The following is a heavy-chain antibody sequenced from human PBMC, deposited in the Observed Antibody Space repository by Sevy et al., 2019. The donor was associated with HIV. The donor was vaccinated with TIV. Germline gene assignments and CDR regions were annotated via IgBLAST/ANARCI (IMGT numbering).Heavy chain of an antibody. J-gene: IGHJ4*02. D-gene: IGHD6-6*01. V-gene: IGHV5-10-1*01. CDR1: GYSFTSYW. CDR2: IDPSDSYT. CDR3: ARHREYSSSSGLYY. Sequence: GGSLKISCKGSGYSFTSYWISWVRQMPGKGLEWMGRIDPSDSYTNYSPSFQGHVTISADKSISTAYLQWSSLKASDTAMYYCARHREYSSSSGLYYWGQGTLVTVSS.